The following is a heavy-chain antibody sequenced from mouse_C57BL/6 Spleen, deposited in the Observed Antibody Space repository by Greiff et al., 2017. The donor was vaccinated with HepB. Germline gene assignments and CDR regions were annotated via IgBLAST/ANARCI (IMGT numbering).Heavy chain of an antibody. J-gene: IGHJ3*01. Sequence: QVQLQQPGAELVMPGASVKLSCKASGYTFTSYWMHWVKQRPGQGLEWIGEIDPSDSYTNYNQKFKGKSTLTVDKSSSTAYMQLSSLTSEDSAVYYCARFPSGWDGAYWGQGTLVTVSA. CDR2: IDPSDSYT. V-gene: IGHV1-69*01. D-gene: IGHD3-1*01. CDR3: ARFPSGWDGAY. CDR1: GYTFTSYW.